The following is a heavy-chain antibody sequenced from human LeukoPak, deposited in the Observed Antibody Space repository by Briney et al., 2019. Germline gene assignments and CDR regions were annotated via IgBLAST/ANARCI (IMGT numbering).Heavy chain of an antibody. D-gene: IGHD6-19*01. CDR3: ARATAVAGTLDY. J-gene: IGHJ4*02. CDR1: GGSISSYY. Sequence: NPSETLSLTCTVSGGSISSYYWSWIRQPPGKGLEWIGYIYYSGSTNYNPSLKSRVTMSVDTSKNQFSLKLSSVTAADTAVYYCARATAVAGTLDYWGQGTLVTVSS. V-gene: IGHV4-59*12. CDR2: IYYSGST.